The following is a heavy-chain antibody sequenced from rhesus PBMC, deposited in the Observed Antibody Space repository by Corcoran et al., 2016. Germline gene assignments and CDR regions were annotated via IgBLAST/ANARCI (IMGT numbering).Heavy chain of an antibody. D-gene: IGHD2-27*01. J-gene: IGHJ4*01. CDR2: QYYRSKWDN. CDR3: ARDYCSGIYCQYYFDS. Sequence: QVQLQESGPGLVKPSQTLSLTCAISGDSVSSNSATWNWIRQSPSKGLEWLGRQYYRSKWDNDTPQTWKNRKTNTPDPSKTQFSRQLNSVAPEDMAVYYCARDYCSGIYCQYYFDSWGQGVLVTVSS. CDR1: GDSVSSNSAT. V-gene: IGHV6-1*01.